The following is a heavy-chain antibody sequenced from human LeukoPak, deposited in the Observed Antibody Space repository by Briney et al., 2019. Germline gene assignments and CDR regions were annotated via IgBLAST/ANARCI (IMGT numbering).Heavy chain of an antibody. J-gene: IGHJ5*02. CDR1: RGSISGYS. CDR2: IYYSGDT. Sequence: SETLSLTCTVSRGSISGYSWSWIRQSPGGGLEWIGYIYYSGDTAYNPSLRSRVTMSVDTSKNQFSLQLRSMSTADTAVYYCVRGPYGASISKWFDPWGQGTQVIVSP. CDR3: VRGPYGASISKWFDP. D-gene: IGHD4/OR15-4a*01. V-gene: IGHV4-59*01.